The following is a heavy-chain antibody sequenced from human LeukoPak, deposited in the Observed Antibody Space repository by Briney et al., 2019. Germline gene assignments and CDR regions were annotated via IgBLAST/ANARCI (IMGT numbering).Heavy chain of an antibody. CDR1: GASISSSTYY. D-gene: IGHD6-13*01. Sequence: SETLSLTCTVSGASISSSTYYWGVIRQPPGKGLEWIGSIDHSGSTYYNPSLKSRVTISVDPSNNHFSLKLNSVTAADTAVYYCARSGQQLLFAFDIWGQGTMVTVSS. CDR2: IDHSGST. V-gene: IGHV4-39*02. CDR3: ARSGQQLLFAFDI. J-gene: IGHJ3*02.